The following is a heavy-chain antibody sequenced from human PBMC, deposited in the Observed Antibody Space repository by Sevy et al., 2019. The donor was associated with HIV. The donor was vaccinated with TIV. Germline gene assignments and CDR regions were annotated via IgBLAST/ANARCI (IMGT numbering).Heavy chain of an antibody. CDR2: ISGSGGST. Sequence: GGSLRLSCAASGFTFSSYAMNWVRQAPGKGLEWVSDISGSGGSTYYADSVKGRFTISRDNSKNTLYLQMNSLRAEDTAVYYCAKEGGTMVRGVYYFDYWGQGTLVTVSS. D-gene: IGHD3-10*01. V-gene: IGHV3-23*01. CDR3: AKEGGTMVRGVYYFDY. CDR1: GFTFSSYA. J-gene: IGHJ4*02.